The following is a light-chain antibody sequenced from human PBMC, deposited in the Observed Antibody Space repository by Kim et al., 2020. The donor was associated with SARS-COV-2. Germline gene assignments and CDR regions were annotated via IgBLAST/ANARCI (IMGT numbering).Light chain of an antibody. V-gene: IGKV1-17*01. Sequence: ASVGDRVIITCRTSQSISISVNWYQHKPGKAPKLLIYTASSLQSGVPSRFSGSGSGTEFTLTISSLQPEDFATYFCLQHNTYPITFGQGTRLEIK. J-gene: IGKJ5*01. CDR1: QSISIS. CDR3: LQHNTYPIT. CDR2: TAS.